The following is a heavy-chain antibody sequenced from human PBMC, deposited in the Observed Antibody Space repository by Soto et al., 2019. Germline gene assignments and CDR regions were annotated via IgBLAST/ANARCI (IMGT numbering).Heavy chain of an antibody. J-gene: IGHJ6*04. D-gene: IGHD2-15*01. CDR2: IQSGGPT. Sequence: GGSLRLSCAASGFTVSSKYMSWVRQAPGKGLKWVSLIQSGGPTYYSDSVKGRFTISRDTSENTLHLQMDSLRAEYTAVYYCTRGDVLCDGGRCYGVSLDVWGKGTTVAVSS. V-gene: IGHV3-66*01. CDR1: GFTVSSKY. CDR3: TRGDVLCDGGRCYGVSLDV.